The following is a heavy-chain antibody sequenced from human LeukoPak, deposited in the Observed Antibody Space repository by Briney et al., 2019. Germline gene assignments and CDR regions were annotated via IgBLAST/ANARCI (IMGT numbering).Heavy chain of an antibody. D-gene: IGHD3-3*02. Sequence: GGSLRLSCAASGFTFSDYYMSWIRQAPGKGLEWVSYISSSGSTIYYADSVKGRFTISRDNAKDSLYLQMNSLRAEDTAVYYCARDLFPIFGVVIPYYYYGMDVWGQGTTVTVSS. CDR1: GFTFSDYY. J-gene: IGHJ6*02. CDR3: ARDLFPIFGVVIPYYYYGMDV. CDR2: ISSSGSTI. V-gene: IGHV3-11*01.